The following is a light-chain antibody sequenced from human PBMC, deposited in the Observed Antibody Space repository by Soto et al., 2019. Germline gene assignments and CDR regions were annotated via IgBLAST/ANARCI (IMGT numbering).Light chain of an antibody. CDR2: DAS. J-gene: IGKJ4*01. CDR3: QQRSNWPLT. V-gene: IGKV3-11*01. CDR1: QSVSGS. Sequence: EIVLTQSPATLSLSPGERAALSCRASQSVSGSLAWSQQKPGQAPRLPIYDASNGATGIPARFSGSGSGTDFTLIIGSLEPEDFAVYYCQQRSNWPLTFGGGTTVEIK.